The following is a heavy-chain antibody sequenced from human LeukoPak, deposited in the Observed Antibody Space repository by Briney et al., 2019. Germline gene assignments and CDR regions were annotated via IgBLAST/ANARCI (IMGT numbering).Heavy chain of an antibody. J-gene: IGHJ4*02. CDR3: AREAGSSWYQDSYYFDY. CDR2: ISSSSSYI. D-gene: IGHD6-13*01. V-gene: IGHV3-21*01. CDR1: GFTFSSYA. Sequence: GGSLRLSCAASGFTFSSYAMSWVRQAPGKGLEWVSSISSSSSYIYYADSVKGRFTISRDNAKNSLYLQMNSLRAEDTAVYYCAREAGSSWYQDSYYFDYWGQGTLVTVSS.